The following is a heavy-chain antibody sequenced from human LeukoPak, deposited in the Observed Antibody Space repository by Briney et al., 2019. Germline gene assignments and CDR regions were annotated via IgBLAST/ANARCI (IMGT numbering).Heavy chain of an antibody. CDR2: INEDGSAK. V-gene: IGHV3-7*01. D-gene: IGHD3-9*01. J-gene: IGHJ5*02. Sequence: GGSLRLSCAASGFIFSNYWMTWVRQAPGKGLEWVANINEDGSAKYYVGSVVGRFTISRDNAKNSLFLHMNSLRVEDTAVYYCARDSAGYYPWGQGTLVTVSS. CDR3: ARDSAGYYP. CDR1: GFIFSNYW.